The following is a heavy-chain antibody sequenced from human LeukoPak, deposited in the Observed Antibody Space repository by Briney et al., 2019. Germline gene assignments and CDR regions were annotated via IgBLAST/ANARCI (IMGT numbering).Heavy chain of an antibody. CDR3: ARGDGATPPDAFDI. D-gene: IGHD3-10*01. CDR1: GFSFISYS. CDR2: ISSSSSYI. J-gene: IGHJ3*02. V-gene: IGHV3-21*01. Sequence: GGSLRLSCAASGFSFISYSMNWVRQAPGKGLQWVSSISSSSSYIYYPDSVKGRFTIARDNAKNSLYLQMNSLRGEDTAVYYCARGDGATPPDAFDIWGQGTMVTVSS.